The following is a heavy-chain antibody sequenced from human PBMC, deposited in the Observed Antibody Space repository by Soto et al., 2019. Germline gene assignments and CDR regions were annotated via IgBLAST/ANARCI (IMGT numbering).Heavy chain of an antibody. V-gene: IGHV4-34*01. Sequence: QVQLQQWGAGLLKPSETLSLTCAVYGGSFSGYYWSWIRQPPGKGLEWIGEINHSGSTNYNPSLKSRVTISVDTSKNQFSLKLGSVTAADTAVYYCARGGRTNRRRPGAFDPWGQGTLVTVSS. CDR2: INHSGST. CDR3: ARGGRTNRRRPGAFDP. D-gene: IGHD3-10*01. J-gene: IGHJ5*02. CDR1: GGSFSGYY.